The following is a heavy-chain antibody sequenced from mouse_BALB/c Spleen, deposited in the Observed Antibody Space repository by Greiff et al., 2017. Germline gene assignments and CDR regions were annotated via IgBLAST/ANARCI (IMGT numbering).Heavy chain of an antibody. CDR3: NRLITRVYYFDY. V-gene: IGHV14-4*02. J-gene: IGHJ2*01. D-gene: IGHD2-12*01. Sequence: VHVKQSGAELVRSGASVKLSCTASGFNIKDYYMHWVKQRPEQGLEWIGWIDPENGDTEYAPKFQGKATMTADTSSNTAYLQLTSLTSEDTAVYYCNRLITRVYYFDYWGQGTTLTVSS. CDR2: IDPENGDT. CDR1: GFNIKDYY.